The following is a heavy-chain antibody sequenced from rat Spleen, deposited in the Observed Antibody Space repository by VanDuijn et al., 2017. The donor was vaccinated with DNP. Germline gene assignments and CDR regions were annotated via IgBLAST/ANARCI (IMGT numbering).Heavy chain of an antibody. J-gene: IGHJ3*01. CDR1: GFTFSTFP. CDR3: ARGANWEGNWFAY. D-gene: IGHD5-1*01. V-gene: IGHV5-46*01. CDR2: ISVSGGNT. Sequence: EVQLVESGGGLVQPGWSLKLSCAASGFTFSTFPMTWVRQAPTKGLEWVAAISVSGGNTYYRDSVKGRFTISRDNAKSTLYLQMNSLRSEDTATYYCARGANWEGNWFAYWGQGTLVTVSS.